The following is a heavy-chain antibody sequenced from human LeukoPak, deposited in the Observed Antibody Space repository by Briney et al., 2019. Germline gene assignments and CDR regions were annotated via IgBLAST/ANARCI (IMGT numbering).Heavy chain of an antibody. CDR3: AASTPTRTGAFDI. V-gene: IGHV4-59*01. J-gene: IGHJ3*02. Sequence: SETLSLTCTVSGGSISSYYWSWIRQPPGKGLEWIGYIYYSGSTNYNPSLKSRVTISVDTSKNQFSLKLSSVTAADTAVYYCAASTPTRTGAFDIWGQGIMVTVSS. CDR1: GGSISSYY. D-gene: IGHD1-7*01. CDR2: IYYSGST.